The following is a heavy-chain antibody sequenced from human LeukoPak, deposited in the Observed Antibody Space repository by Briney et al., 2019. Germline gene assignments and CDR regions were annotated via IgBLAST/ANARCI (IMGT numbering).Heavy chain of an antibody. D-gene: IGHD6-25*01. CDR2: IYYSGST. J-gene: IGHJ2*01. CDR1: GGSISSYY. Sequence: SETLSLTCTVSGGSISSYYWSWIRQPPGKGLEWIGYIYYSGSTNYNPSLKSRVTISVDTSKNQFSLKLSSVTAADTAVYYCARSSGSLNWYFDLWGRGTLVTVSS. CDR3: ARSSGSLNWYFDL. V-gene: IGHV4-59*01.